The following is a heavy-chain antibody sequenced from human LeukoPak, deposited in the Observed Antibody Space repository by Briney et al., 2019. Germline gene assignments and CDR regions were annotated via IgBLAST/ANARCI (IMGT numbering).Heavy chain of an antibody. CDR1: GGSLRDHF. Sequence: PSEILSLTCVGDGGSLRDHFWSWIRQPPGKTLEWIGEVNYWGNTNYSPSLKSRVTISIDTSTKQVSLRLNSVSAADTAVYYCARDCYYGSGSYCYWGQGTLVSVSS. D-gene: IGHD3-10*01. CDR3: ARDCYYGSGSYCY. V-gene: IGHV4-34*01. J-gene: IGHJ4*02. CDR2: VNYWGNT.